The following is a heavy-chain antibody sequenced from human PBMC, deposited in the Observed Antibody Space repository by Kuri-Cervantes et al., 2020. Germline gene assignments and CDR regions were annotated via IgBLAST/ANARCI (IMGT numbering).Heavy chain of an antibody. CDR2: TYYSGST. J-gene: IGHJ4*02. CDR1: GGSISSGDYY. CDR3: ARSCSGGSCYNAHDY. V-gene: IGHV4-30-4*01. Sequence: SETLSLTCTVSGGSISSGDYYWSWIRQPPGKGLEWIGYTYYSGSTYYNPSLKSRVTISVDTSKNQFSLKLSSATAADTAVYYCARSCSGGSCYNAHDYWGQGTLVTVSS. D-gene: IGHD2-15*01.